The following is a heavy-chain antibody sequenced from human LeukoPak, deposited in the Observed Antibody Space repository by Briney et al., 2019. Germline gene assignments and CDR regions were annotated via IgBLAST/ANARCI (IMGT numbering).Heavy chain of an antibody. V-gene: IGHV3-13*04. CDR2: IGVTGDT. CDR3: AREDSSSWVFDY. Sequence: GGSLRLSCAASGFTFSGYDMHWVRQPTGKGLEWVSAIGVTGDTYYAGSVKGRFTTSRENAKNSLYLQLNSLRAGDTAVYYCAREDSSSWVFDYWGQGTLVTVSS. CDR1: GFTFSGYD. J-gene: IGHJ4*02. D-gene: IGHD6-13*01.